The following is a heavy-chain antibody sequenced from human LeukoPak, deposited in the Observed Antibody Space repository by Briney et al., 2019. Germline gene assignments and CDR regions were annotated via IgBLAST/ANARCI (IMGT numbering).Heavy chain of an antibody. CDR3: ARGYCSSTSCYPDTAMGTFDY. V-gene: IGHV1-69*13. D-gene: IGHD2-2*01. Sequence: GASVKVSCKASGGTFSSYAISWVRQAPGQGLEWMAGIIPIFGTANYAQKFQGRVTITADESTSTAYMELSSLRSEDTAVYYCARGYCSSTSCYPDTAMGTFDYWGQGTLVTVSS. CDR1: GGTFSSYA. CDR2: IIPIFGTA. J-gene: IGHJ4*02.